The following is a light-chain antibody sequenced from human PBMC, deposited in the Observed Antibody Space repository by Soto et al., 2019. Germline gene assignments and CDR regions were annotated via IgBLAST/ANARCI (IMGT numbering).Light chain of an antibody. CDR1: QSVSSSY. CDR2: GAS. CDR3: QQYGSSLLF. V-gene: IGKV3-20*01. Sequence: EIVLTQSPGTLSLSPGERATLSCRASQSVSSSYLAWYQQKPGQAPRLLIYGASSRATGIPDRFSGSGSGTDFTLTISRLEPEDFAVYYCQQYGSSLLFFGGGTKVDIK. J-gene: IGKJ4*01.